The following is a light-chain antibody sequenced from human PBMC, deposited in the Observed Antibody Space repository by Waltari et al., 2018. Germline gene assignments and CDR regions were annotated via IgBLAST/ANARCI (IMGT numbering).Light chain of an antibody. CDR1: GNDVGSYDY. CDR2: DVF. Sequence: QSALTQPRSVSGSPGQSVTISCTGTGNDVGSYDYVSWYQQQSGRAPKLIIYDVFNRPSGVPDRFSGSRSGGTADLTISGLQAEDEADYYCCSYAGPAFGEGTKLTVL. V-gene: IGLV2-11*01. CDR3: CSYAGPA. J-gene: IGLJ2*01.